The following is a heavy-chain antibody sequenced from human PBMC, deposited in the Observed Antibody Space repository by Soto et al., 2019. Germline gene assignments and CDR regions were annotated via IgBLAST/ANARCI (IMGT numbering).Heavy chain of an antibody. Sequence: GVSLRLSCAASGFPFSSYGMHWVRQAPGKGLEWVAVISNDGGKKYYAASVKGRFTISRDNSKNMLYLQMNSLRAEDTAVYYCADPGSTDLDVWGQGTTVTVSS. CDR3: ADPGSTDLDV. CDR1: GFPFSSYG. J-gene: IGHJ6*02. V-gene: IGHV3-30*03. CDR2: ISNDGGKK. D-gene: IGHD3-10*01.